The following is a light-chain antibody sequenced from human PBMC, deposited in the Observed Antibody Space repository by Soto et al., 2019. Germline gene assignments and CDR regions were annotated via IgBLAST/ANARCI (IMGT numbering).Light chain of an antibody. CDR2: RNN. CDR3: AAWDDSLSGVV. Sequence: QSVLTQPPSASGTPGQRVTISCSGSSSNIGSNYVYWYQPLPGTAPKLLIYRNNQRPSGVPDRLAGSKSGTSASLAISGLRSEDEANYYCAAWDDSLSGVVFGGGTKLTVL. V-gene: IGLV1-47*01. J-gene: IGLJ3*02. CDR1: SSNIGSNY.